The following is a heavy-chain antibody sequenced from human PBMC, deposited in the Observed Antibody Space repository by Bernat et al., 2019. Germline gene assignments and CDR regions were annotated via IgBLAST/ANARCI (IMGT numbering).Heavy chain of an antibody. D-gene: IGHD2-21*01. CDR1: GFTFSNAW. V-gene: IGHV3-15*01. J-gene: IGHJ4*02. CDR2: IISKTDGGTT. Sequence: EVQLVKSGGGLVKPGGSFRLPCAASGFTFSNAWMSWVGQAPGKGREWVGLIISKTDGGTTDYAAPVKGRFTISRDDSKNTLYLQMNSLKTEDTAVYYCTTVTPVVIAMAWYWGQGTLVTVSS. CDR3: TTVTPVVIAMAWY.